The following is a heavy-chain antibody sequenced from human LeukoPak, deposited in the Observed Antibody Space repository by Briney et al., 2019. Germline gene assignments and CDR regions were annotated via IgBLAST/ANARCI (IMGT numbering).Heavy chain of an antibody. V-gene: IGHV1-46*01. D-gene: IGHD2-15*01. Sequence: ASVKVSCKASGYTFTSYYMHWVRQASGQGLEWMGIINPSGGSTSYAQKFQGRVTMTRDTSTSTVYMELSSLRSEDTAVYYCARVPINCSGGSCNWFDPWGQGTLVTVSS. CDR2: INPSGGST. CDR3: ARVPINCSGGSCNWFDP. J-gene: IGHJ5*02. CDR1: GYTFTSYY.